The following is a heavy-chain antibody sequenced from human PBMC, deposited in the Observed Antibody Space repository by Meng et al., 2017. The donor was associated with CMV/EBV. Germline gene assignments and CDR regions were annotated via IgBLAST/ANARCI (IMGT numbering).Heavy chain of an antibody. CDR2: IYWNDDK. Sequence: SGSTLVKPTQTLTLTCTFSGFSLSTSGVGVGWIRQPPGKALEWLALIYWNDDKRYSPSLKSRLTITKDTSKNQVVLTMTNMDPVDTATYYCAHTYSSSSLFDYWGQGTLVTVSS. D-gene: IGHD6-6*01. V-gene: IGHV2-5*01. CDR1: GFSLSTSGVG. J-gene: IGHJ4*02. CDR3: AHTYSSSSLFDY.